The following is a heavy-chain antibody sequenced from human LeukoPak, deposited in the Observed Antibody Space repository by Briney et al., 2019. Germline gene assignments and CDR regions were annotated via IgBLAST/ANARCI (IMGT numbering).Heavy chain of an antibody. CDR1: GFFFRGYS. CDR2: ISGYGDST. D-gene: IGHD3-16*01. Sequence: GGSLTLSCAASGFFFRGYSMHWLRQAPGKGPESVSAISGYGDSTFYANSVKGRFTTSRDNSKNVVYLQMGGLRAKDTAVYYCARETQGDYDYWGQGTLVTVSS. CDR3: ARETQGDYDY. J-gene: IGHJ4*02. V-gene: IGHV3-64*01.